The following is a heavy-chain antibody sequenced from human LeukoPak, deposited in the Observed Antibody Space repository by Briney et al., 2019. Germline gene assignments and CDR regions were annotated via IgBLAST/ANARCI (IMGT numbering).Heavy chain of an antibody. Sequence: PSETLSLTCTVSGGSISSSSYYWGWIRQPPGKGLEWIGSIYYSGSTYYNPSLKSRVTISVDTSKNQFSLKLSSVTAADTAMYYCARQLGDDHDAFDIWGQGTMVTVSS. V-gene: IGHV4-39*01. CDR1: GGSISSSSYY. CDR2: IYYSGST. J-gene: IGHJ3*02. CDR3: ARQLGDDHDAFDI. D-gene: IGHD2-21*02.